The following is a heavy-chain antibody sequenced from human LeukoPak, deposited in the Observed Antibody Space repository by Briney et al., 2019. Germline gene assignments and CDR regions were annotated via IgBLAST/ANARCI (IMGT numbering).Heavy chain of an antibody. V-gene: IGHV3-23*01. Sequence: GGSLRLSCAVSGFTFSHYAMSWVRPAPGTGLEWVGSLTDSGDATYYADSVKSRLTISRDNSNSTLYLHISGLRDEDTAVYYCARGYSHNSGGWLDPWGQGTLVTVSS. CDR1: GFTFSHYA. CDR2: LTDSGDAT. D-gene: IGHD5-12*01. J-gene: IGHJ5*02. CDR3: ARGYSHNSGGWLDP.